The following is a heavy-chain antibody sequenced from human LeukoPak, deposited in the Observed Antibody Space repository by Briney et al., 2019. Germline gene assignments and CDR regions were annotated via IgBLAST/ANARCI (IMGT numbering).Heavy chain of an antibody. V-gene: IGHV1-69*04. J-gene: IGHJ1*01. CDR2: IIPILGIA. D-gene: IGHD2-21*02. CDR3: AREYCGGDCYSSPLQH. CDR1: GGTFSSYA. Sequence: SVKVSCKASGGTFSSYAISWVRQAPGQGLEWMGRIIPILGIANYAQKFQGRVTITADKSTSTAYMELSSLRSEDTAVYYCAREYCGGDCYSSPLQHWGQGTLVTVSS.